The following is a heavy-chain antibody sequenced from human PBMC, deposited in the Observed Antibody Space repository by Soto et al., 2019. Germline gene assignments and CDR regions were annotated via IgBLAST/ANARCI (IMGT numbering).Heavy chain of an antibody. J-gene: IGHJ6*02. CDR1: GYSFTSYW. D-gene: IGHD2-2*02. Sequence: GESLKISCKGSGYSFTSYWISWVRQMPGKGLEWMGRIDPSDSYTNYSPSFQGHVTISADKSISTAYLQWSSLKASDTAMYYCARHQYCSSTSRYIYGMDVWGQGTTVTVSS. CDR3: ARHQYCSSTSRYIYGMDV. V-gene: IGHV5-10-1*01. CDR2: IDPSDSYT.